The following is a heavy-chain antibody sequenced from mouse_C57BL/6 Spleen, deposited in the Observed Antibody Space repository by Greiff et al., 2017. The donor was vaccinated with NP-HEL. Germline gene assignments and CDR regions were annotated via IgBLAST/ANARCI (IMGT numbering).Heavy chain of an antibody. CDR2: IHPNSGST. Sequence: QVQLQQSGAELVKPGASVKLSCKASGYTFTSYWMHWVKQRPGQGLEWIGMIHPNSGSTNYNEKFKSKATLTVDKSSSTAYMQLSSLTSEDSAVYYCARSGSLLRGYYFDYWGQGTTLTVSS. D-gene: IGHD1-1*02. CDR1: GYTFTSYW. CDR3: ARSGSLLRGYYFDY. V-gene: IGHV1-64*01. J-gene: IGHJ2*01.